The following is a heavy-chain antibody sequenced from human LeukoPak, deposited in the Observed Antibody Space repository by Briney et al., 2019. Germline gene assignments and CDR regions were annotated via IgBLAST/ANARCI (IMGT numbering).Heavy chain of an antibody. CDR1: GFTFSSYA. D-gene: IGHD7-27*01. V-gene: IGHV3-30*04. CDR2: ISYDGSNK. CDR3: ARYLNWETY. J-gene: IGHJ4*02. Sequence: GGSLRLSCAASGFTFSSYAMDWVRQAPGKGLEWVAVISYDGSNKYYADSVKGRFTISRDNSKNTLYLQMNSLRAEDTAVYYCARYLNWETYWGQGTLVSVSS.